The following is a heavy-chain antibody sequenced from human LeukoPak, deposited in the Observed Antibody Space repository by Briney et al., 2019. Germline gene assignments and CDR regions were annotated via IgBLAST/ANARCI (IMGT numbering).Heavy chain of an antibody. CDR3: AKDLIMNIAAARVSHAFDI. J-gene: IGHJ3*02. CDR2: ISGSGGST. V-gene: IGHV3-23*01. D-gene: IGHD6-13*01. Sequence: GGSLRLSCAASGFTFSSYAMSWVRQAPGKGLEWVSAISGSGGSTYHADSVKGRFTISRDNSKNTLYLQMNSLRAEDTAVYYCAKDLIMNIAAARVSHAFDIWGQGTMVTVSS. CDR1: GFTFSSYA.